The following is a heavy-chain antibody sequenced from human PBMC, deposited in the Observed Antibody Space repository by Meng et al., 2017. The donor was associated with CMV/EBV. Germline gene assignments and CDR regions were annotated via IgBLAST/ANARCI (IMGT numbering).Heavy chain of an antibody. D-gene: IGHD1-1*01. CDR2: ISSSSSTI. J-gene: IGHJ6*02. V-gene: IGHV3-48*04. CDR3: ARDVLEFTLGYYYGMDV. CDR1: GFTFSSYS. Sequence: GESLKISCAASGFTFSSYSMNWVRQAPGKGLEWVSYISSSSSTIYYADSVKGRFTIYRDNAKNSLYLQMNSLRAEDTAVYYCARDVLEFTLGYYYGMDVWGQGATVTVSS.